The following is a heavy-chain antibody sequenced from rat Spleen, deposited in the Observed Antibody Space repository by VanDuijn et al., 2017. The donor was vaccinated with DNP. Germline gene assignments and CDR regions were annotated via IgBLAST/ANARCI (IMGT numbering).Heavy chain of an antibody. Sequence: EVQLVESGGGLVQPGWSLKLSCAASGFPVSDFNMAWVRQAPTKGLEWVAYISYDGSSVFYRDSVKGRFIISRDNVKATLYLQMASLRSEDMATYYCARQRDGDYFDYWGQGVMVTVSS. CDR1: GFPVSDFN. V-gene: IGHV5-7*01. CDR2: ISYDGSSV. J-gene: IGHJ2*01. CDR3: ARQRDGDYFDY. D-gene: IGHD1-11*01.